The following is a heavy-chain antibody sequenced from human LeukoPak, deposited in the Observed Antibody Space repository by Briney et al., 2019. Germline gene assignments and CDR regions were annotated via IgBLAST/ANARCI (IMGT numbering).Heavy chain of an antibody. CDR1: GFTFSSYS. CDR3: ASHRGPDYYGSGSYSNAYFDY. CDR2: ISSSSSYI. J-gene: IGHJ4*02. V-gene: IGHV3-21*01. Sequence: GGSLRLSCAASGFTFSSYSMNWVRQAPGKGLEWVSSISSSSSYIYYADSVKGRFTISRDNAKNSLYLKMNSLRAEDTAVYYCASHRGPDYYGSGSYSNAYFDYWGQGTLVTVSS. D-gene: IGHD3-10*01.